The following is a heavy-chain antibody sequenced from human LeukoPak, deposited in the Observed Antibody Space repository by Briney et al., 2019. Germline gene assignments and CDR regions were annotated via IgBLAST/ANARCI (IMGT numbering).Heavy chain of an antibody. V-gene: IGHV3-23*01. D-gene: IGHD2-21*01. Sequence: GGSLRLSCAASGFTFSRYAMTWVRQAPGKGLQWVSPISGNGDTTYYADSVKGRFTISRDNSKNTLYLQMNSLRAEDTAVYYCARIALRNIDYWGQGTLVTVSS. CDR2: ISGNGDTT. J-gene: IGHJ4*02. CDR3: ARIALRNIDY. CDR1: GFTFSRYA.